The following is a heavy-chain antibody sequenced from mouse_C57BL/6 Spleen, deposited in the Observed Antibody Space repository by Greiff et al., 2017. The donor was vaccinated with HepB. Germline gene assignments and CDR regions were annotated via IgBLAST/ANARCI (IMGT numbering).Heavy chain of an antibody. Sequence: DVQLVESGPGLVKPSQSLSLTCSVTGYSITSGYYWNWIRQFPGNKLEWMGYISYDGSNNYNPSLKNRISITRDTSKNQFFLKLNSVTTEDTATYYCARDDGYYYAMDYWGQGTSVTVSS. CDR1: GYSITSGYY. D-gene: IGHD2-3*01. CDR2: ISYDGSN. CDR3: ARDDGYYYAMDY. V-gene: IGHV3-6*01. J-gene: IGHJ4*01.